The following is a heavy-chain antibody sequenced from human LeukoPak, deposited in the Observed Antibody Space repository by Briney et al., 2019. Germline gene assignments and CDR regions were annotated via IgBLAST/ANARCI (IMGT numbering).Heavy chain of an antibody. V-gene: IGHV3-48*01. CDR3: ARDAPAGALDY. CDR1: GFTFSSYS. CDR2: ISSSSSTI. D-gene: IGHD1-26*01. J-gene: IGHJ4*02. Sequence: GGSLRLSCAASGFTFSSYSMNWVRQAPGKGLEWVSYISSSSSTIYYADSVKGRFTISRDNAKNSLYLQMNSLRAEDTAVYYCARDAPAGALDYWSQGTLVTVSS.